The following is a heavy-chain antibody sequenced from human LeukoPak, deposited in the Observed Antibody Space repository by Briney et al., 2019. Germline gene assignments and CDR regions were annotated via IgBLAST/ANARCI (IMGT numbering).Heavy chain of an antibody. V-gene: IGHV1-24*01. Sequence: ASVRVSCKVSGHTLSDLSMHWVRQAPGKGLEWMGGFNPEDAETIYAQKFQGRVTMTEDTSTDTVYMELNSLISDDTAVYYSATPVPHDTSGYYYRFDYWGQGTLVTVSS. J-gene: IGHJ4*02. CDR2: FNPEDAET. CDR1: GHTLSDLS. CDR3: ATPVPHDTSGYYYRFDY. D-gene: IGHD3-22*01.